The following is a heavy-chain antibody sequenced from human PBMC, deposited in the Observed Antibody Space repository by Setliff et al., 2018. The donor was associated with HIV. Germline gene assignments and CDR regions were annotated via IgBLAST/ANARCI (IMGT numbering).Heavy chain of an antibody. CDR2: INPNSGGT. CDR1: GYTFDAKY. V-gene: IGHV1-2*02. CDR3: ATAGGRSWFDP. J-gene: IGHJ5*02. Sequence: ASVKVSCKTSGYTFDAKYIHWARQAPGQGLEWMGWINPNSGGTNYARKFQGRVTMTRDTSISTAYMELNSLRSDDAAVYYCATAGGRSWFDPWGPGTLVTVSS. D-gene: IGHD3-16*01.